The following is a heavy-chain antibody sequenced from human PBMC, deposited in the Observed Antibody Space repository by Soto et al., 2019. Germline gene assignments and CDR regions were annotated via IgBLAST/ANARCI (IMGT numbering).Heavy chain of an antibody. CDR2: ISHDGINK. V-gene: IGHV3-30-3*01. J-gene: IGHJ5*02. D-gene: IGHD6-19*01. CDR1: GFSFSSYA. CDR3: ARDMYSSDYFVKWFEP. Sequence: VRLVESGGGVVQPGRSLRLSCTASGFSFSSYAMYWFRQPPGKGLEWVAVISHDGINKHYADSVKGRVTVSRDNSNRSLDLQLNSLRGEDTAMYYCARDMYSSDYFVKWFEPWGQGNLVTVSS.